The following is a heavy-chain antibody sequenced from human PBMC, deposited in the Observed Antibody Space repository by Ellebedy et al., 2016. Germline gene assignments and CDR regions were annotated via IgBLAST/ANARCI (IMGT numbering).Heavy chain of an antibody. J-gene: IGHJ4*02. CDR3: ARSQGITSGAPYFDY. V-gene: IGHV2-70*01. Sequence: SGPTLVKPTQTLTLTCTFSGFSLTTSGMCVSWIRQPPGKALEWLALIDWDDDTYYTTSLKTRLTISKDTSKNQVVLSMTNMDPVDTATYYCARSQGITSGAPYFDYWGQGALVTVSS. D-gene: IGHD1-14*01. CDR1: GFSLTTSGMC. CDR2: IDWDDDT.